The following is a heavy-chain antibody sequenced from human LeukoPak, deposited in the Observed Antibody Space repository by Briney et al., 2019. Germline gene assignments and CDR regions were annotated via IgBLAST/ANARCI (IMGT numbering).Heavy chain of an antibody. Sequence: GGSLRLSCAASGFTFSSYWMSWVRQAPGKGLEWVAIIKQDGSEKYYVDSVKGRFTISRDNAKNSLYLQMNSLRAEDTAVYYCARDRARFSAYYYYGMDVWGQGTTVTVSS. CDR2: IKQDGSEK. CDR3: ARDRARFSAYYYYGMDV. J-gene: IGHJ6*02. CDR1: GFTFSSYW. D-gene: IGHD3-3*01. V-gene: IGHV3-7*01.